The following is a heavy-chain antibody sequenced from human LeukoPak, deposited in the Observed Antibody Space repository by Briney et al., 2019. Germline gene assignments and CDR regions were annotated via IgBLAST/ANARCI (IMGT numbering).Heavy chain of an antibody. CDR1: GFTFSSYA. CDR3: ARDSLPAAIYYFDY. J-gene: IGHJ4*02. Sequence: GRSLRLSCAASGFTFSSYAMYWVRQAPGKGLEWVAVISYDGSNKYYADSVKGRLIISRDNSKNTLYLQMNSLRAEDTAVYYCARDSLPAAIYYFDYWGQGTLVTVSS. V-gene: IGHV3-30-3*01. CDR2: ISYDGSNK. D-gene: IGHD2-2*02.